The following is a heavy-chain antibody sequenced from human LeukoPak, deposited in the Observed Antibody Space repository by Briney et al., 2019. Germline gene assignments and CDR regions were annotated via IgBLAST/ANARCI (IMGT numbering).Heavy chain of an antibody. CDR1: GFTFSDYY. Sequence: GGSLRLSCAASGFTFSDYYMSWIRQAPGKGLEWVSYISSSGSTIYYADSVKGRFTISRDNAKNSLYLQMNSLRAEDTAVYYCARDEYYYDSSGYQYYFDYWGQGTLVTVSS. J-gene: IGHJ4*02. CDR2: ISSSGSTI. CDR3: ARDEYYYDSSGYQYYFDY. D-gene: IGHD3-22*01. V-gene: IGHV3-11*01.